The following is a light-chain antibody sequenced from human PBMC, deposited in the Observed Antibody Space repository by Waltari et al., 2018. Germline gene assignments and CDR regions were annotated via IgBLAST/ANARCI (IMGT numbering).Light chain of an antibody. CDR1: QSVSNS. CDR3: QQYNNWPPIT. J-gene: IGKJ5*01. Sequence: EIVMTQSPPTLSVSPGERAPLSCRASQSVSNSLAWYQHRPGLAPRLLIHSASTRAPDIPARFSGSGSETEFTLTISNLQSEDFALYYCQQYNNWPPITFGQGTRLEIK. CDR2: SAS. V-gene: IGKV3D-15*01.